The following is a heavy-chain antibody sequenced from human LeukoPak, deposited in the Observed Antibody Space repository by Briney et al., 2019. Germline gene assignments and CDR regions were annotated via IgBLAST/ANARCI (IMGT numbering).Heavy chain of an antibody. CDR3: ARGPAYGSSNDC. CDR1: GFTVSSNY. J-gene: IGHJ4*02. V-gene: IGHV3-66*02. Sequence: GGSLRLSCAVSGFTVSSNYMSWVRQAPGKGLEWVSVIYSGGSTYYADSVKGRFTISRDNSKNTLYLQLNSLRAEDTAVYYCARGPAYGSSNDCWGQGTLVTVSS. D-gene: IGHD6-6*01. CDR2: IYSGGST.